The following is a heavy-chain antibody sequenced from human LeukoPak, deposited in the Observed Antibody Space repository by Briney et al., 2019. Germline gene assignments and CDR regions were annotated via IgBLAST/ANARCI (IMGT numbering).Heavy chain of an antibody. V-gene: IGHV3-21*01. Sequence: GGSLRLSCAASGFTFSSYSMNWVRQAPGKGLEWVSSISRSSSYIYYADSVKGRFTISRDNAKNSLYLRMNSLRAEDTAVYYCARRGREPAARVWGYFDYWGQGTLVTVSS. D-gene: IGHD2-2*01. CDR1: GFTFSSYS. CDR2: ISRSSSYI. J-gene: IGHJ4*02. CDR3: ARRGREPAARVWGYFDY.